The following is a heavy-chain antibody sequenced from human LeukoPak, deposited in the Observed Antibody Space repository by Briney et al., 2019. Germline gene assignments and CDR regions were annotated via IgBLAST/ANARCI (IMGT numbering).Heavy chain of an antibody. CDR3: AKDSLEYSSSSPFDY. J-gene: IGHJ4*02. CDR2: ISWNSGCI. V-gene: IGHV3-9*01. CDR1: GFTFDDYA. Sequence: PGGSLRLSCAASGFTFDDYAMHWVRQAPGKGLEWVSGISWNSGCIGYADYVKGRFTISRDNAKNSLYLQMNSLRAEDTALYYCAKDSLEYSSSSPFDYWGQGTLVTVSS. D-gene: IGHD6-6*01.